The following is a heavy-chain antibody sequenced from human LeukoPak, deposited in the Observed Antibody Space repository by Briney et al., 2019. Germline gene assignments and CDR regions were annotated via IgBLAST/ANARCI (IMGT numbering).Heavy chain of an antibody. D-gene: IGHD3-22*01. CDR2: INHSGST. V-gene: IGHV4-34*01. Sequence: SETLSLTCAVYGGSFSGYYWSWIRQPPGKGLEWIGEINHSGSTNYNPSLKSRVTISVDTSKNQFSLKLSSVTAADTAVYYCARGPDYSSGYRDFDYWGQGTLVTVSS. CDR3: ARGPDYSSGYRDFDY. CDR1: GGSFSGYY. J-gene: IGHJ4*02.